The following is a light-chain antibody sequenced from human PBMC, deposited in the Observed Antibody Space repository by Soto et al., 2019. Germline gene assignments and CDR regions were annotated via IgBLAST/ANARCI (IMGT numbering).Light chain of an antibody. Sequence: LTQPTSVSGSPGQSITISCTGTTSDVGSYNLVSWYQLHPGKAPKLMIYEGSKRPSGVSNRFSGSKSGNTASLTISGLQAEDEADYYCCSYAGTSTYVCGTGTKV. CDR1: TSDVGSYNL. CDR2: EGS. CDR3: CSYAGTSTYV. J-gene: IGLJ1*01. V-gene: IGLV2-23*01.